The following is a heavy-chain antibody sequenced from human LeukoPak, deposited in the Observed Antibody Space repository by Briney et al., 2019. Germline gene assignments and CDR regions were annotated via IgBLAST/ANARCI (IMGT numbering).Heavy chain of an antibody. Sequence: SETLSLTCAVYGGSFSGYYWSWIRQPPGKGLEWIGEINHSGSTNYNPSLKSRVTISVDTSKNQFSLKLRSVTAADTAVYYCARAGYCSSTSCYGGYYFDYWGQGTLVTVSS. CDR2: INHSGST. CDR3: ARAGYCSSTSCYGGYYFDY. V-gene: IGHV4-34*01. J-gene: IGHJ4*02. CDR1: GGSFSGYY. D-gene: IGHD2-2*01.